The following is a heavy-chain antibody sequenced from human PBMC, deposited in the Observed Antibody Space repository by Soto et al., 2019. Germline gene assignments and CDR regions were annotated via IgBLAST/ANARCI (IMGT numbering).Heavy chain of an antibody. CDR3: ARDRGDSSSSADYYYYYGMDV. Sequence: QVQLVQSGAEVKKPGSSVKVSCKASGGTFSSYAISWVRQAPGQGLEWMGGIIPIFGTANYAQKFQGRVTITADESTSTAYMELSSLRSEDTAVYYCARDRGDSSSSADYYYYYGMDVWGQGTMVTVSS. CDR2: IIPIFGTA. J-gene: IGHJ6*02. V-gene: IGHV1-69*01. D-gene: IGHD6-6*01. CDR1: GGTFSSYA.